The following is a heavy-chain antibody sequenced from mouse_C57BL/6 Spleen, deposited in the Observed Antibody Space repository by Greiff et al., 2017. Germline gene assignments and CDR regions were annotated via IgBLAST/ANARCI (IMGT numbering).Heavy chain of an antibody. CDR1: GFTFSSYA. CDR3: AREGRGWFAY. V-gene: IGHV5-4*01. J-gene: IGHJ3*01. Sequence: EVQVVESGGGLVKPGGSLKLSCAASGFTFSSYAMSWVRQTPEKRLEWVATISDGGSYTYYPDNVKGRFTISRDNAKNNLYLQMSHLKSEDTAMYYCAREGRGWFAYWGQGTLVTVSA. CDR2: ISDGGSYT.